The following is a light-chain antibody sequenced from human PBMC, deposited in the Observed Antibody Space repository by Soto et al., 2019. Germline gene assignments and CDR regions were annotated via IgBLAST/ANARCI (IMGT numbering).Light chain of an antibody. CDR1: QSVSSSY. CDR2: GAS. CDR3: QQYGSSPWT. Sequence: EIVLTQSPGTLSLSPGERATLSCRASQSVSSSYLAWYQHKPGQAPRLLIYGASSRATGIPDRFSGSGSGTDFPLTISRLEPEDFAVYYCQQYGSSPWTFGQGTKVDIK. V-gene: IGKV3-20*01. J-gene: IGKJ1*01.